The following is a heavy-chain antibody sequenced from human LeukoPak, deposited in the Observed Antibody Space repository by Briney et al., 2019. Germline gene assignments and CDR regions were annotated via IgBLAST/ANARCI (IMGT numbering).Heavy chain of an antibody. CDR2: IYSGGST. CDR1: GFTVSSNY. CDR3: AKESYYDILTGYYSQYAFDI. J-gene: IGHJ3*02. Sequence: PGGSLRLSCAASGFTVSSNYMSWVRQAPGKGLEWVSVIYSGGSTYYADSVKGRFTISRDNSKNTLYLQMNSLRAEDTAVYYCAKESYYDILTGYYSQYAFDIWGQGTMVTVSS. V-gene: IGHV3-53*01. D-gene: IGHD3-9*01.